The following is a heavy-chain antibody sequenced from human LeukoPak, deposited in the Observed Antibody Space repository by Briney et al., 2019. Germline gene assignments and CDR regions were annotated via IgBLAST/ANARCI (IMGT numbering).Heavy chain of an antibody. CDR3: AKTPNTRPFYFDP. D-gene: IGHD2-2*02. CDR1: GFAFDEHG. Sequence: GGPLGLSCTASGFAFDEHGMSWVRQVPGKGLEWVSGINWSGGSTGYADPLRGRFTISRDNAKNSLYLQMDSLRAEDTALDYCAKTPNTRPFYFDPWGQGTLVTVSS. CDR2: INWSGGST. V-gene: IGHV3-20*04. J-gene: IGHJ4*02.